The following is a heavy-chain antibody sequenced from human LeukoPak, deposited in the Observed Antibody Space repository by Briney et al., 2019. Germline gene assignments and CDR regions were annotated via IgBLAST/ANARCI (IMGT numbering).Heavy chain of an antibody. V-gene: IGHV3-7*01. Sequence: GGSLRLSCAASGFTFSSQWMSWVRQAPGKGLEWVAIVNQGGTEKYYVDSVKGRFTISRDNAENSLYLQMNSLRAEDTAVYYCAREHYFYHMDGWGKGTTVTVSS. CDR2: VNQGGTEK. CDR3: AREHYFYHMDG. CDR1: GFTFSSQW. J-gene: IGHJ6*03.